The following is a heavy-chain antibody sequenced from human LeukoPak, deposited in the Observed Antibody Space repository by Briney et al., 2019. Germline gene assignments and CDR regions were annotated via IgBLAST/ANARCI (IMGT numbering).Heavy chain of an antibody. J-gene: IGHJ3*02. V-gene: IGHV3-20*04. CDR3: ARERYNWNELVTAFDI. Sequence: RTGGSLRLSCAASGFTLSNAWMNWVRQAPGKGLEWVSGINWNGGSTGYADSVKGRFTISRDNAKNSLYLQMNSLRAEDTALYYCARERYNWNELVTAFDIWGQGTMVTVSS. CDR1: GFTLSNAW. CDR2: INWNGGST. D-gene: IGHD1-20*01.